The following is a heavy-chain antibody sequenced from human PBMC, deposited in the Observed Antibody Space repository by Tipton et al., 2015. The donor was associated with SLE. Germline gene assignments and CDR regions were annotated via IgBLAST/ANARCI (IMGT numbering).Heavy chain of an antibody. J-gene: IGHJ4*02. CDR2: IYTSGST. Sequence: TLSLTCTVSGGSISSGSYYWSWIRQPAGKGLEWFGHIYTSGSTNYNPSLKSRVTMSVDTSKNHFSLKLTSVIAADTAVYYCARDIEAPGDFLYFDYWGQGILVTVSS. V-gene: IGHV4-61*09. D-gene: IGHD7-27*01. CDR3: ARDIEAPGDFLYFDY. CDR1: GGSISSGSYY.